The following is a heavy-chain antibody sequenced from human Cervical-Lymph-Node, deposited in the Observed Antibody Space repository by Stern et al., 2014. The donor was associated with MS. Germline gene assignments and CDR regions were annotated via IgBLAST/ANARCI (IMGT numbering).Heavy chain of an antibody. CDR2: IYPGDSDT. V-gene: IGHV5-51*03. J-gene: IGHJ3*01. D-gene: IGHD3-3*01. Sequence: EVQLVESGAEVKKPGESLKISCKGSGYSFSTFWIAWVRQMPGKGLELMGVIYPGDSDTRYSPSFEGQVIISADKSMNTAYLQWSSLKASDSGMYYCAKTKVGDDAFNVWGQGTMVTVYS. CDR1: GYSFSTFW. CDR3: AKTKVGDDAFNV.